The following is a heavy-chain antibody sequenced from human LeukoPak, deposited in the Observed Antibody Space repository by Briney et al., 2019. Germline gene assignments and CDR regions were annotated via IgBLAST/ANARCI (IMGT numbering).Heavy chain of an antibody. V-gene: IGHV1-2*02. D-gene: IGHD6-13*01. CDR3: ARASSSWSDFDY. Sequence: ASVKVSCKASGYTFTGYYMHWVRQAPGQGLEWMGWINHNSGGTNYAQKFQGRVTMTRDTSISTAYMELSRLRSDDTAVYYCARASSSWSDFDYWGQGTLVTVSS. CDR1: GYTFTGYY. J-gene: IGHJ4*02. CDR2: INHNSGGT.